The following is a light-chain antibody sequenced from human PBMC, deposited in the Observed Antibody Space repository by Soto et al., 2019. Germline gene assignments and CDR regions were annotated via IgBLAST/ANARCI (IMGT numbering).Light chain of an antibody. CDR3: QTWGTGSQVA. J-gene: IGLJ2*01. Sequence: QSVLTQSPSASASLGASVKLTCTLSSGHSSYAIAWHQQQPEKGPRYLMKLNSDGSHSKGGGIPDRFSGSSSGAERYLTISSLQSEDEADYYCQTWGTGSQVAFGGGTKLTVL. CDR2: LNSDGSH. V-gene: IGLV4-69*01. CDR1: SGHSSYA.